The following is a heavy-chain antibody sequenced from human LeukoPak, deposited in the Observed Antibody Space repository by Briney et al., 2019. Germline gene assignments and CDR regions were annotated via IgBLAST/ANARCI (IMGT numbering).Heavy chain of an antibody. CDR3: TRDSANYHFAY. V-gene: IGHV3-66*01. CDR2: FYSGGAT. D-gene: IGHD4/OR15-4a*01. J-gene: IGHJ4*02. Sequence: GGSLRLSCAASGFTVKDNFMSWVRQAPGKGLEWVSVFYSGGATYYADSVKGRFTISRDNSKNIVFLQMNDLRTEDTAYYCTRDSANYHFAYWGQGALVTVSS. CDR1: GFTVKDNF.